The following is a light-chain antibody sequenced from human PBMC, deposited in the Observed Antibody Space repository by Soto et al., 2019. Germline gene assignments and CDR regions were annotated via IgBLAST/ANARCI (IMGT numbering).Light chain of an antibody. V-gene: IGKV3-15*01. CDR3: QQDNTWPS. Sequence: EILLTQSPPTLSVSPGERATLSCRASENINRNLAWYQQKPGQAPRLLIYDASTRATGIPARYSGSGSVTEFTLTISSLQSDDFGVYYCQQDNTWPSFGHGTKVEI. CDR2: DAS. J-gene: IGKJ1*01. CDR1: ENINRN.